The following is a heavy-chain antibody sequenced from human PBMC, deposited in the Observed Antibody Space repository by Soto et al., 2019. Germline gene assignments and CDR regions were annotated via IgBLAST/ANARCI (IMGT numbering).Heavy chain of an antibody. Sequence: GGSLRLSCAASGFTFSSYGMHWVRQAPGKGLEWVAVIWYDGSNKYYADSVKGRFTISRDNSKNTLYLQMNSLRAEDTAVYYCASLSIAVAGTTDYWGQGTLVTVSS. J-gene: IGHJ4*02. V-gene: IGHV3-33*01. D-gene: IGHD6-19*01. CDR2: IWYDGSNK. CDR3: ASLSIAVAGTTDY. CDR1: GFTFSSYG.